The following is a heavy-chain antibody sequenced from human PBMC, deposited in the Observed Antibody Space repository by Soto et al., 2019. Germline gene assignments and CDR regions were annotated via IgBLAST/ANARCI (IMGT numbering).Heavy chain of an antibody. D-gene: IGHD6-19*01. Sequence: GGSLRLSCAASGFTFSSYAMSWVRQAPGEGLEWVSAISGSGGSRYYADSVKGRFTISIDTSKNTLYLQMNSPRAEDTAVYYCAKDPRTSGWYFGEGGPPSHFDSWGQGTLVTVSS. CDR1: GFTFSSYA. J-gene: IGHJ4*02. V-gene: IGHV3-23*01. CDR3: AKDPRTSGWYFGEGGPPSHFDS. CDR2: ISGSGGSR.